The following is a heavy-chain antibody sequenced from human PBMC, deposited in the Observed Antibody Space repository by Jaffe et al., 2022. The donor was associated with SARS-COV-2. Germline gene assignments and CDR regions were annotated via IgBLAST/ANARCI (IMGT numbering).Heavy chain of an antibody. D-gene: IGHD2-2*01. CDR3: AHRAANIVVVPAAEYNWFDP. Sequence: QITLKESGPTLVKPTQTLTLTCTFSGFSLSTSGVGVGWIRQPPGKALEWLALIYWDDDKRYSPSLKSRLTITKDTSKNQVVLTMTNMDPVDTATYYCAHRAANIVVVPAAEYNWFDPWGQGTLVTVSS. V-gene: IGHV2-5*02. J-gene: IGHJ5*02. CDR1: GFSLSTSGVG. CDR2: IYWDDDK.